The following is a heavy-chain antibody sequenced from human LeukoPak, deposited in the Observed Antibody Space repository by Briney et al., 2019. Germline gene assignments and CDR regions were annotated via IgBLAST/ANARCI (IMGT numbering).Heavy chain of an antibody. CDR1: GYTFTGYY. CDR3: AREFTRGAIQLQIFDY. D-gene: IGHD5-18*01. V-gene: IGHV1-2*02. CDR2: INPKSGGT. J-gene: IGHJ4*02. Sequence: ASVKVSCTASGYTFTGYYTHWVRQAPGQGLEWMGWINPKSGGTNCAQKFQGSVTMTRDTSISTAYMELSRLRSDDTAVYYCAREFTRGAIQLQIFDYWGQGTLVTVSS.